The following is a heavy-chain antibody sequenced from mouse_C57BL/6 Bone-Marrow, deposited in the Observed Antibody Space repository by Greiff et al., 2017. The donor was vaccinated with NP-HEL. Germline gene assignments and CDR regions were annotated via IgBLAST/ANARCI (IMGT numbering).Heavy chain of an antibody. CDR1: GYTFTDYY. CDR2: INPYNGGT. V-gene: IGHV1-19*01. D-gene: IGHD2-3*01. J-gene: IGHJ3*01. Sequence: VQLQQSGPVLVKPGASVKMSCTASGYTFTDYYMNWVKQSHGKSLEWIGVINPYNGGTSYNQKFKGKATLTVDKSSSTAYMELNSLTSEDSAVYYCAGDDPAWLAYWGQGTLVTVSA. CDR3: AGDDPAWLAY.